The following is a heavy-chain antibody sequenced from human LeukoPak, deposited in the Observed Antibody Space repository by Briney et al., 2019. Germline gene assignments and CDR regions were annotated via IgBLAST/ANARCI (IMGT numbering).Heavy chain of an antibody. J-gene: IGHJ4*02. D-gene: IGHD4-17*01. V-gene: IGHV4-4*07. Sequence: PSETLSLTCTVSGGSISSYYWSWIRQPAGKGLEWIGRIYTSGSTNYNPSLKSRVTMSVDTSKNQFSLKLSSVTAADTAVYYCARGKADYGDYCFVYWGQGTLVTVSS. CDR2: IYTSGST. CDR1: GGSISSYY. CDR3: ARGKADYGDYCFVY.